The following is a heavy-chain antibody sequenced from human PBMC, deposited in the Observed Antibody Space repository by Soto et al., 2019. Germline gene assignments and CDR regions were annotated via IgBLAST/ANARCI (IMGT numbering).Heavy chain of an antibody. Sequence: PGGSMRLSCAASGLTFSSYAMHWVRQAPGMGLEWVALISYDGTNKQYADSVKGRFTISRDNSKSTLYLQMNSLRPEDTAMYYCARYPGRDDYNSPYFDYWGQGTLVTVSS. CDR2: ISYDGTNK. D-gene: IGHD4-4*01. V-gene: IGHV3-30-3*01. CDR3: ARYPGRDDYNSPYFDY. J-gene: IGHJ4*02. CDR1: GLTFSSYA.